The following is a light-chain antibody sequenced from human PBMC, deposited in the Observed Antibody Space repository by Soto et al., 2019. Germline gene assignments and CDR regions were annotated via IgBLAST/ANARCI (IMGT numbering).Light chain of an antibody. CDR3: HQDNNWPPA. V-gene: IGKV3-15*01. CDR1: QSVTSN. J-gene: IGKJ1*01. CDR2: GAS. Sequence: VVMTQSPATLSVSPGERATLSCRASQSVTSNLAWYQHKPGQAPRLLIHGASTRATGVPGRFSGGGSGTEFTLTISSLQSEDFAVYYCHQDNNWPPAFGQGTKVEIK.